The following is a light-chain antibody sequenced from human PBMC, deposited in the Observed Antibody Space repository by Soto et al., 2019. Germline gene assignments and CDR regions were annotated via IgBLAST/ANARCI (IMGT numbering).Light chain of an antibody. CDR3: CSYAGSSIRYV. V-gene: IGLV2-23*01. Sequence: QSALTQPASVSGSPGQSITISCTGTSSDVGSYNLVSWYQQDPGKAPKLMIYEGSKRPSGVSNRFSGSKSGNTASLTISGLQAEDEADYYCCSYAGSSIRYVFGTGTKVTVL. J-gene: IGLJ1*01. CDR2: EGS. CDR1: SSDVGSYNL.